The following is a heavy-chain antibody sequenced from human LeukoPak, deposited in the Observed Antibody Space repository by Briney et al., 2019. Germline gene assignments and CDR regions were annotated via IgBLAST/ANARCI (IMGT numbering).Heavy chain of an antibody. CDR2: IYYSGST. CDR3: ARSNQLDYYDGSGYVNY. V-gene: IGHV4-59*08. D-gene: IGHD3-22*01. Sequence: SGTLSLTCTVSGGSISNYYWSWIRQPPGKGLEWIGYIYYSGSTNYNPSLKSRVTISVDTSKNQFSLKLSSVTAADTAVYYCARSNQLDYYDGSGYVNYWGQGTLVTVSS. J-gene: IGHJ4*02. CDR1: GGSISNYY.